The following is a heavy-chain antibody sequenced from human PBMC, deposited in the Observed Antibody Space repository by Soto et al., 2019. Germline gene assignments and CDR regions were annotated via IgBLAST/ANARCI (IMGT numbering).Heavy chain of an antibody. D-gene: IGHD1-7*01. CDR2: ISAYNANT. V-gene: IGHV1-18*01. J-gene: IGHJ4*02. Sequence: VVLVQSGVEVKKPGASVRVSCKASGYSFTSYGFSWVRQAPGQGLEWMGWISAYNANTNYAQKFQGRLTLTTDTSTTTAYMELRSLTSDDTAVYFCARDSWHYVVLTPNQWDYWGPGTLVIVSS. CDR1: GYSFTSYG. CDR3: ARDSWHYVVLTPNQWDY.